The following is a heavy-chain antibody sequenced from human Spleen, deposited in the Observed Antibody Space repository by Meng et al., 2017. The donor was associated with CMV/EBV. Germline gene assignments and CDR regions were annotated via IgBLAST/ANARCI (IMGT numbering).Heavy chain of an antibody. Sequence: QVQLQESGPGLVKPSETLSLTCTVSGGSISSYYWSWIRQPAGKGLEWIGRIYTSGSTNYNPSLKSRVTMSVDTSKNQFSLKLSPVTAADTAVYYCARWGLWFGELSFDYWGQGTLVTVSS. CDR3: ARWGLWFGELSFDY. CDR1: GGSISSYY. CDR2: IYTSGST. D-gene: IGHD3-10*01. J-gene: IGHJ4*02. V-gene: IGHV4-4*07.